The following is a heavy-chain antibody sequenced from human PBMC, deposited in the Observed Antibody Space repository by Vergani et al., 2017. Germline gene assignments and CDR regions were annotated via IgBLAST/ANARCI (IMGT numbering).Heavy chain of an antibody. J-gene: IGHJ4*02. Sequence: EVQMVQSGGGLVQSGGSLRLSCKTSGFNFGGYFLTWARQAPDKGLEWVANIKNDGSEKYYGDSVKGRFTISRDTVERSVFLEMKSLRGEDTAVYYCARGRGWLDYWGQGALVTVSS. CDR3: ARGRGWLDY. CDR2: IKNDGSEK. V-gene: IGHV3-7*01. D-gene: IGHD6-19*01. CDR1: GFNFGGYF.